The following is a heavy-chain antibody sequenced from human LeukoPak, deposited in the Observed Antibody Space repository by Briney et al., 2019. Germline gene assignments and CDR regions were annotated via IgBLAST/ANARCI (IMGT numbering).Heavy chain of an antibody. CDR2: ISSSSSTI. V-gene: IGHV3-48*01. D-gene: IGHD2-21*01. J-gene: IGHJ3*02. Sequence: GGSLRLSCAASGFTFSSYSMNWVRQAPGKGLEWVSYISSSSSTIYYADSVKGRFTISRDNAKNSLYLQMNGLRAEDTAVYYCAALRGVVVIAFDAFDIWGQGTMVTVSS. CDR1: GFTFSSYS. CDR3: AALRGVVVIAFDAFDI.